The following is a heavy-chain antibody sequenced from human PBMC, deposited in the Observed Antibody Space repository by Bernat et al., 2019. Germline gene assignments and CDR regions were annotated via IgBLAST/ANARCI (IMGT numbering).Heavy chain of an antibody. CDR1: GFTFGDYA. Sequence: EVQLVESGGGLVQPGRSLRLSCTASGFTFGDYAMSWFRQAPGQGLEWVGFIRSKAYGGTTEYAASVKGRFTISRDDSKSIACLQMNSLKTEDTAVYYCTRGPYSWVPYDYWGQGTLVTVSS. CDR2: IRSKAYGGTT. V-gene: IGHV3-49*03. J-gene: IGHJ4*02. CDR3: TRGPYSWVPYDY. D-gene: IGHD2-15*01.